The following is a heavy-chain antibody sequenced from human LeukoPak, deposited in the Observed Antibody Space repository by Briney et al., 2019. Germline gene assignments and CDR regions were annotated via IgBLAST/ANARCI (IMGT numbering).Heavy chain of an antibody. CDR1: GFTFSSYA. V-gene: IGHV3-30*04. CDR3: ARDGPEDDYVWGSYRHHVYFDY. J-gene: IGHJ4*02. Sequence: GGSLRLSCAASGFTFSSYAMHWVRQAPGKGLEWVAVISYDGSNKYYADSVKGRLTISRDNSKNTLYLQMNSLRAEDTAVYYCARDGPEDDYVWGSYRHHVYFDYWGQGTLVTVSS. D-gene: IGHD3-16*02. CDR2: ISYDGSNK.